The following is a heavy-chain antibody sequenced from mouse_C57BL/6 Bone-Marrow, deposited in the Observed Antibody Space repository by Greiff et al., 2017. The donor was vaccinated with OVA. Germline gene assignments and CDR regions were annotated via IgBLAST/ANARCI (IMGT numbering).Heavy chain of an antibody. CDR1: GFTFSDYG. D-gene: IGHD1-1*01. CDR3: ARRAHYYGSSYAMDY. J-gene: IGHJ4*01. CDR2: ISSGSSTI. V-gene: IGHV5-17*01. Sequence: EVKVVESGGGLVKPGGSLKLSCAASGFTFSDYGMHWVRQAPEKGLEWVAYISSGSSTIYYADTVKGRFTISRDNAKNTLFLQMTSLRSEDTAMYYCARRAHYYGSSYAMDYWGQGTSVTVSS.